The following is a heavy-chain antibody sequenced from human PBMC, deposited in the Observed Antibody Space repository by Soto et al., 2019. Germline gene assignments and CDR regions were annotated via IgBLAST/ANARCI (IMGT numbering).Heavy chain of an antibody. CDR2: ISWNSGSI. Sequence: PGGSLRLSYAASGFTFEDYAMHWVRQAPGKGLEWVSGISWNSGSIGYADSVKGRFTISRDNAKNSLYLQMNSLRAEDTALYYCAKAIAAAGTWGYYYYYYMDVWGKGTTVTVSS. CDR3: AKAIAAAGTWGYYYYYYMDV. D-gene: IGHD6-13*01. J-gene: IGHJ6*03. CDR1: GFTFEDYA. V-gene: IGHV3-9*01.